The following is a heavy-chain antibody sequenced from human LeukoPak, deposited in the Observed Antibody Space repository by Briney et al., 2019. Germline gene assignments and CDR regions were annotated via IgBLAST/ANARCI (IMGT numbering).Heavy chain of an antibody. CDR3: AKRFDSSGYGIDY. CDR1: GFTFSSYD. V-gene: IGHV3-30*02. Sequence: PGGSLRLSCAASGFTFSSYDMHWVRQAPGKGLEWVAFIRYDGSNKYYADSVKGRFTISRDNSKNTLYLQMNSLRPEDTAVYYRAKRFDSSGYGIDYWGQGTLVTVSS. J-gene: IGHJ4*02. CDR2: IRYDGSNK. D-gene: IGHD3-22*01.